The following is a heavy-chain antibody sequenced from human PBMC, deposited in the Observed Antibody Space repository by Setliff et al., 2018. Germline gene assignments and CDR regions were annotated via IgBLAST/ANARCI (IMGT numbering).Heavy chain of an antibody. CDR1: GGSISPYF. CDR3: ARDRTAYSYDLDV. V-gene: IGHV4-59*01. D-gene: IGHD3-16*01. CDR2: IYHNGNT. J-gene: IGHJ6*02. Sequence: PSETLSLTCTVSGGSISPYFWSWIRQPPGKGLQWIGYIYHNGNTNFNPSLKSRVNMSIDTSKNQFALNLKSVTAADTAVYYCARDRTAYSYDLDVWGQGTTGTVS.